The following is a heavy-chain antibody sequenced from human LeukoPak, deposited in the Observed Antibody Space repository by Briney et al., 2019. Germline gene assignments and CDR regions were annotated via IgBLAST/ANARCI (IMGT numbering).Heavy chain of an antibody. J-gene: IGHJ4*02. CDR1: GFTFSSYA. Sequence: GGSLRLSCAASGFTFSSYAMSWVRQAPGKGLEWVSAISGSGGSTYYADSVKGRFTISRDNSKNTLYLQMNSLRAEDTAVYYCARDGMDYDSSGYRQAGFDYWGQGTLVTVSS. D-gene: IGHD3-22*01. V-gene: IGHV3-23*01. CDR2: ISGSGGST. CDR3: ARDGMDYDSSGYRQAGFDY.